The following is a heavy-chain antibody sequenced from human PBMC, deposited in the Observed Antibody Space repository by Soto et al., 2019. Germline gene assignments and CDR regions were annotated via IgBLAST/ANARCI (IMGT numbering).Heavy chain of an antibody. CDR3: SGGCAP. Sequence: QLQLQESGSGLVKPSQTLSLTCAVSGGSISSGGYSWSWIRQPPGKGLEWIGYISHSGSTYYNPSLKSRVTISVHTSKNQISLKLSSVTAADPSVYYCSGGCAPWGQGTLVTVSS. J-gene: IGHJ5*02. CDR2: ISHSGST. CDR1: GGSISSGGYS. D-gene: IGHD3-10*01. V-gene: IGHV4-30-2*01.